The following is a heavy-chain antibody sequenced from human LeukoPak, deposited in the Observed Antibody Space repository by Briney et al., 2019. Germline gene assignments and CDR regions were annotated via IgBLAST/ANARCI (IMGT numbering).Heavy chain of an antibody. J-gene: IGHJ3*02. CDR2: IKQDGSEK. CDR3: ARDYCSGGSCYSESHDAFDI. V-gene: IGHV3-7*01. CDR1: GFTFSTSW. D-gene: IGHD2-15*01. Sequence: GGSLRLSCAASGFTFSTSWMNWVRQAPGKGLEWVANIKQDGSEKYYVDSVKGRLTISRDNAKNSLYLQMNSLRAEDTAVYYCARDYCSGGSCYSESHDAFDIWGQGTMVTVSS.